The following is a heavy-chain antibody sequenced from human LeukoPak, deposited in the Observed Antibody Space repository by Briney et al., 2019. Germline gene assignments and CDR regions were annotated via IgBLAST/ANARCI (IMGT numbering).Heavy chain of an antibody. V-gene: IGHV3-7*01. CDR3: AELGITMIGGV. CDR2: IKEDGSEK. CDR1: GFRFNKYW. J-gene: IGHJ6*04. Sequence: GGSLRLSCAAAGFRFNKYWMSWVRQTTGKGLECVAKIKEDGSEKHYVDSVKGRFTISRDNAQNTLYLEMNSRRAEHTTVYYCAELGITMIGGVWGKGNTVTISS. D-gene: IGHD3-10*02.